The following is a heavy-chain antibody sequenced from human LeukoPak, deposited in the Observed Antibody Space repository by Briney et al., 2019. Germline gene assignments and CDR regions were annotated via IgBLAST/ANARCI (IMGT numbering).Heavy chain of an antibody. CDR3: ARRAYSPPDH. J-gene: IGHJ5*02. V-gene: IGHV4-39*01. CDR1: GGSISSSSYY. Sequence: SETLSLTCTVSGGSISSSSYYWGWIRQPPGKGLEWIGSIYYSGSTYYNPSLKSRVTISVDTSKNQFSLKLSSVTAADTAVYYCARRAYSPPDHWGQGTLVTVSS. D-gene: IGHD6-13*01. CDR2: IYYSGST.